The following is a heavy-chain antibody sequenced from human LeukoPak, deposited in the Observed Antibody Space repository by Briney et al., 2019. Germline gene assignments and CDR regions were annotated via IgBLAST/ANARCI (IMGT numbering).Heavy chain of an antibody. V-gene: IGHV4-34*01. CDR1: RGSFSGYY. J-gene: IGHJ4*02. D-gene: IGHD5-12*01. Sequence: SETLSLTCAVHRGSFSGYYWSWIRQPPGKGLEWIGEINHSGSTNYNPSLKSRVTISVDTSKNQFSLKLSSVTAADTAVYYCARGPGYSGYESIDYWGQGPLVTVSS. CDR3: ARGPGYSGYESIDY. CDR2: INHSGST.